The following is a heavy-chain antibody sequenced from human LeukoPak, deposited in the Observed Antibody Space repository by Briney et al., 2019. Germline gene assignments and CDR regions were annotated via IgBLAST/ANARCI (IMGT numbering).Heavy chain of an antibody. Sequence: GGSLRLSCAASGFTFSSYSMNWVRQAPGKGLEWVSSISSSSSYIYYADSVKGRFTISRDNAKNSLYLQMNSLRAEDTAVYYCARFSSPPGAFDIWGQGTMVTVSS. V-gene: IGHV3-21*01. J-gene: IGHJ3*02. CDR1: GFTFSSYS. CDR3: ARFSSPPGAFDI. D-gene: IGHD2-2*01. CDR2: ISSSSSYI.